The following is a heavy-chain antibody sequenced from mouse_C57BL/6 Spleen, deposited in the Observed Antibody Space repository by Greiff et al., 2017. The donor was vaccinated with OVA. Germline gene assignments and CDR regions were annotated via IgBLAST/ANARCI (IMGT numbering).Heavy chain of an antibody. D-gene: IGHD1-1*01. CDR2: IDPSDSET. V-gene: IGHV1-52*01. Sequence: QVQLQQPGAELVRPGSSVKLSCKASGYTFTSYWMHWVKQRPIQGLEWIGNIDPSDSETHYNQKFKDKATLTVDKSSSTAYMQISSLTSEDSAVYYCARGDYYGSSYFDYWGQGTTLTVSS. CDR1: GYTFTSYW. J-gene: IGHJ2*01. CDR3: ARGDYYGSSYFDY.